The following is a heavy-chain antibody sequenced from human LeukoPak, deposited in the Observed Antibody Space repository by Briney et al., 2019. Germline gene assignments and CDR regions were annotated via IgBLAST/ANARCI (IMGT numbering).Heavy chain of an antibody. D-gene: IGHD3-3*01. CDR3: ARTYSFYDPFDY. Sequence: ASVKVSCKASGYTFTGYYMHWVRQAPGQALEWMGWINPNSGDTNYAQKFQGRVTMTRDTSISTAYMELSRLRSDDTAVYYCARTYSFYDPFDYWGQGTLVTVSS. V-gene: IGHV1-2*02. CDR2: INPNSGDT. CDR1: GYTFTGYY. J-gene: IGHJ4*02.